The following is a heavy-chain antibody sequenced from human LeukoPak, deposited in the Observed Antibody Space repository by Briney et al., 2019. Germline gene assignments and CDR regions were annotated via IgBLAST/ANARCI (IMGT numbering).Heavy chain of an antibody. Sequence: SENLSLTCTVSGGSISSGDYYWSWIRQHPGKGLEWIGYIYYSGNTYYNPSLRSRVTMSLDTSKNQFSLNLSSVTAADTAVYYCARGSRIQLWLSNWFDPWGQGTLVTVSS. J-gene: IGHJ5*02. CDR3: ARGSRIQLWLSNWFDP. D-gene: IGHD5-18*01. V-gene: IGHV4-31*03. CDR1: GGSISSGDYY. CDR2: IYYSGNT.